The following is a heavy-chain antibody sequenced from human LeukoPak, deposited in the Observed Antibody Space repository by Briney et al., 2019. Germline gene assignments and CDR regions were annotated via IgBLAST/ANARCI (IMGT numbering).Heavy chain of an antibody. CDR3: ARVSGHVSPGR. J-gene: IGHJ4*02. Sequence: PSETLSLTCAVYGGSFSGYCWSWIRQPPGKGLEWIGEINHSGSTNYNPSLKSRVTISVDTSKNQFSLKLSSVTAADTAVYYCARVSGHVSPGRWGQGTLVTVSS. CDR1: GGSFSGYC. V-gene: IGHV4-34*01. CDR2: INHSGST.